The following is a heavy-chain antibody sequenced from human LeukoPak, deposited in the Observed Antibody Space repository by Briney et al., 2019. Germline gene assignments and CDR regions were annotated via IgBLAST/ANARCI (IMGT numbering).Heavy chain of an antibody. CDR2: MNPNSGNT. J-gene: IGHJ6*02. D-gene: IGHD3-3*01. CDR1: GGTFSSYA. V-gene: IGHV1-8*02. Sequence: GASVKVSCKASGGTFSSYAISWVRQATGQGLEWMGWMNPNSGNTGYAQKFQGRVTMTRDTSISTAYMELSSLRSEDTAVYYCARTKSYDFWSGYYTGYYYYGMDVWGQGTTVTVSS. CDR3: ARTKSYDFWSGYYTGYYYYGMDV.